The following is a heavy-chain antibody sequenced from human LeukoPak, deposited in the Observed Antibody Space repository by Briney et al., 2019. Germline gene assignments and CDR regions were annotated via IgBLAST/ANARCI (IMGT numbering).Heavy chain of an antibody. CDR3: ARCLHGDLVFDY. CDR2: ISYTEST. D-gene: IGHD4-17*01. CDR1: GGSISSGSYY. Sequence: SETLSLTCTVSGGSISSGSYYWSWIRQPPGKGLEWIGYISYTESTNYNPSLKSRVTISVDASKNQFSLRLSSVTAADTAVYYCARCLHGDLVFDYWGQGTLVTVSS. V-gene: IGHV4-61*01. J-gene: IGHJ4*02.